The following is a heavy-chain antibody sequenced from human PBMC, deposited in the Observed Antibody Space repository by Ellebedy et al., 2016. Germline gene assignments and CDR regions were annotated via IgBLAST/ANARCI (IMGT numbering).Heavy chain of an antibody. CDR2: INPYTGDT. CDR3: ARQQLVQGGFDM. CDR1: GYTFSNYG. Sequence: ASVKVSXXASGYTFSNYGITWVRQAPGQGLEWVGWINPYTGDTRYGQRFQGWVTMTRDTSINTAYMELRRPTSDDTAVYYCARQQLVQGGFDMWGQGTMISVSS. D-gene: IGHD6-6*01. J-gene: IGHJ3*02. V-gene: IGHV1-2*04.